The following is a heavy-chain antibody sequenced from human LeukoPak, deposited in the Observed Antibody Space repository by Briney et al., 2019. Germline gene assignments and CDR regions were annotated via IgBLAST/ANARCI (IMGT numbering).Heavy chain of an antibody. V-gene: IGHV3-9*01. Sequence: GGSLRLSCAASGFTFDDYAMHWVRQAPGKGLEWVSGISWNSGSIGYADSVKGRFTISRDNAKNSLYLQMNSLRAEDTALYYCAKAPGVSSSWFFDYWGQGTLVTVSS. CDR3: AKAPGVSSSWFFDY. D-gene: IGHD6-13*01. J-gene: IGHJ4*02. CDR2: ISWNSGSI. CDR1: GFTFDDYA.